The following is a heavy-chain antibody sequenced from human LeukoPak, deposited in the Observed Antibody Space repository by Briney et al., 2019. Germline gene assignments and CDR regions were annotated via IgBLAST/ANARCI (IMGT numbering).Heavy chain of an antibody. D-gene: IGHD2-15*01. J-gene: IGHJ6*03. V-gene: IGHV4-4*07. CDR3: ARPSPYCSGGRPLTGCMDV. Sequence: SETLSLTCTVSGGSISSYYWSWIRQPAGEGLEWIGHIYSTGSTNYNPSLKSRVTLSVDRSKNQFSLRLNSVTAEDTAVYYCARPSPYCSGGRPLTGCMDVWGKGTTVTVSS. CDR2: IYSTGST. CDR1: GGSISSYY.